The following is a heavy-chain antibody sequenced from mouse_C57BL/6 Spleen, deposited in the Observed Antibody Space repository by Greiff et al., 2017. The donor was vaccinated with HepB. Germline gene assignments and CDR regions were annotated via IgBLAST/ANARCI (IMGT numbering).Heavy chain of an antibody. CDR3: ARERGAAQAMFDY. CDR1: GYTFTDYY. D-gene: IGHD3-2*02. Sequence: EVQLQQSGPVLVKPGASVKMSCKASGYTFTDYYMNWVKQSHGKSLEWIGVINPYNGGTSYNQKFKGKATLTVDKSSSTAYMELNSLTSEDSAVYYCARERGAAQAMFDYWGQGTTLTVSS. V-gene: IGHV1-19*01. CDR2: INPYNGGT. J-gene: IGHJ2*01.